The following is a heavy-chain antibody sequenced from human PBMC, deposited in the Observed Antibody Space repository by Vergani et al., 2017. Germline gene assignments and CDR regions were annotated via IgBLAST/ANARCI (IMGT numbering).Heavy chain of an antibody. CDR2: ISYDGSNK. V-gene: IGHV3-30-3*01. CDR1: GFTFSSYA. J-gene: IGHJ3*02. Sequence: QVQLVESGGGVVQPGRSLRLSCAASGFTFSSYAMHWVRQAPGKGLEWVSVISYDGSNKYYADSVKGRFTISRDNSKNTLYLQMNSLRAEDTAVYYCARDWGYCSSTSCYGAFDIWGQGTMVIVSS. D-gene: IGHD2-2*01. CDR3: ARDWGYCSSTSCYGAFDI.